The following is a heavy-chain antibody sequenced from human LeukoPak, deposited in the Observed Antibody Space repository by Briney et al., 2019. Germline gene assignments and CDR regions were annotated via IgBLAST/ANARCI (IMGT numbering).Heavy chain of an antibody. CDR1: GFTFGHYA. Sequence: GGSLRLSCTASGFTFGHYAMSWVRQAPGKGLEWVGFIRSKAYGGTTEYAASVKGGFSISRDDSKSIAYLQMNSLKTEDTAVYYCTRGEDYWGQGTLVTVSS. J-gene: IGHJ4*02. V-gene: IGHV3-49*04. CDR3: TRGEDY. CDR2: IRSKAYGGTT.